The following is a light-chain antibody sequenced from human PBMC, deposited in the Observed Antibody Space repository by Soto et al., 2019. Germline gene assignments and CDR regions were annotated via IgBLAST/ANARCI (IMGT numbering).Light chain of an antibody. J-gene: IGLJ3*02. CDR2: LEGSGSD. CDR3: ETWDSNTEV. CDR1: SGHSSYI. V-gene: IGLV4-60*02. Sequence: QPVLTQSSSASASLGSSVKVTCTLSSGHSSYIIVWHQQQPGKAPRYLMKLEGSGSDNKGSGVPDRFSGYSTGADRYLTISNHQYEDEADYCCETWDSNTEVFGGGTKVTVL.